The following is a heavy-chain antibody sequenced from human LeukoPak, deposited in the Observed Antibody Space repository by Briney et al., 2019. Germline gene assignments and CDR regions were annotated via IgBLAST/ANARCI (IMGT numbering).Heavy chain of an antibody. CDR1: GFTFSNYA. D-gene: IGHD2-2*01. Sequence: GRSLRLSCAASGFTFSNYAMHWVRQAPGKGLEWVAVISYAGNNKYYADSVKGRFTISRDNSKNTLDLQMNSLRAEDTAVYYCAKDQKWGPADYYFDSWGQGTLVTVSS. V-gene: IGHV3-30-3*01. J-gene: IGHJ4*02. CDR3: AKDQKWGPADYYFDS. CDR2: ISYAGNNK.